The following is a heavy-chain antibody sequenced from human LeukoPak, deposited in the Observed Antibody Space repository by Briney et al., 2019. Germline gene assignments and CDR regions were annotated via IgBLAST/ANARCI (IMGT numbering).Heavy chain of an antibody. V-gene: IGHV2-5*02. D-gene: IGHD6-19*01. CDR1: GFSRSTSGVG. CDR3: AHRPSARSSPNFDY. CDR2: IYWDDDK. J-gene: IGHJ4*02. Sequence: SGPTLVNPTQPLTLTYTFSGFSRSTSGVGGGWIRQPPVKALEWLALIYWDDDKRYNPSRKSRLTIPKDTSKNQMVLTMTNMDPVDTATYYCAHRPSARSSPNFDYWGQGTLVTVSS.